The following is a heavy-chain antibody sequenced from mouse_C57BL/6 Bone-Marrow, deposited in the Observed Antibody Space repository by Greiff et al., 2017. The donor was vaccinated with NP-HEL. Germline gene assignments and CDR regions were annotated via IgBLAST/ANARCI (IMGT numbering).Heavy chain of an antibody. J-gene: IGHJ1*03. CDR2: IRNKANGYTT. CDR3: ARSVVATDWYFDV. D-gene: IGHD1-1*01. Sequence: EVKVVESGGGLVQPGGSLSLSCAASGFTFTDYYMSWVRQPPGKALEWLGFIRNKANGYTTEYSASVKGRFTISRDNSQSILYLQMNALRAEDSATYYCARSVVATDWYFDVWGTGTTVTVSS. V-gene: IGHV7-3*01. CDR1: GFTFTDYY.